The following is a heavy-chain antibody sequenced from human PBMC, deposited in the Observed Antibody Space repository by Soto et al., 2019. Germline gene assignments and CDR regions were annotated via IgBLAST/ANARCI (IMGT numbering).Heavy chain of an antibody. CDR2: MYSSGST. J-gene: IGHJ5*02. Sequence: PSETLSLTCTVSGGFISSSSYYWGWIRQPPGKGLEWIGSMYSSGSTYYNPSLKSRVTIFIDTSKNQFSLRLNSATAADTAVYYCARHQSHSSSYVDPWGQGTLVTVSS. CDR3: ARHQSHSSSYVDP. CDR1: GGFISSSSYY. D-gene: IGHD6-13*01. V-gene: IGHV4-39*01.